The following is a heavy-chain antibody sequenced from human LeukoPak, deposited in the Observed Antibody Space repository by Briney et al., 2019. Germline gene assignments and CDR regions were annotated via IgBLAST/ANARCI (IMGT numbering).Heavy chain of an antibody. CDR1: GGTFRSYA. CDR2: IIPIFGTA. Sequence: ASVKVSCKASGGTFRSYAISWVRQAPGQGLEWMGGIIPIFGTANYAQKFPGRVTITADESTSTAYMELSSLRSEDTAVYYCASPTSATLSSSRGYYYYYYMDVWGKGTTVTVSS. J-gene: IGHJ6*03. CDR3: ASPTSATLSSSRGYYYYYYMDV. V-gene: IGHV1-69*13. D-gene: IGHD6-6*01.